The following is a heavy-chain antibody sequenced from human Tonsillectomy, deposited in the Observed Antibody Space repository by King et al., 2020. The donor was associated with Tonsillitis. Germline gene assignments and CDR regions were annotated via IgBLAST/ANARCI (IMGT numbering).Heavy chain of an antibody. CDR3: VKDWVND. J-gene: IGHJ4*02. Sequence: VQLVESGGGLVQPWGSLRLSWSASGFTFSSFVMHSVRQAPGKGLEDFSAISSNGGSTYYAGSVKGRFTISRYLQMSSLRAEDTAVYYCVKDWVNDWGQGTLVTVSS. CDR2: ISSNGGST. D-gene: IGHD3-16*01. CDR1: GFTFSSFV. V-gene: IGHV3-64D*06.